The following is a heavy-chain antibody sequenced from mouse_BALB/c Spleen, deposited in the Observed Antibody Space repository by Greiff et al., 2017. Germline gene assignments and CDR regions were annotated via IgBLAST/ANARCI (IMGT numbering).Heavy chain of an antibody. CDR1: GFAFSSYD. Sequence: EVQLVESGGGLVKPGGSLKLSCAASGFAFSSYDMSWVRQTPEKRLEWVAYISSGGGSTYYPDTVKGRFTISRDNAKNTLYLQMSSLKSEDTAMYYCASIYDGYYEGYFDYWGQGTTLTVSS. CDR3: ASIYDGYYEGYFDY. CDR2: ISSGGGST. D-gene: IGHD2-3*01. J-gene: IGHJ2*01. V-gene: IGHV5-12-1*01.